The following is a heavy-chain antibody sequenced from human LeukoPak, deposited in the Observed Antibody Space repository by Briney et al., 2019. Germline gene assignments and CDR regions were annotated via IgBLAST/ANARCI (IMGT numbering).Heavy chain of an antibody. Sequence: GGSLRLSCAASGFTFSSYAMSWVRQAPGKGLEWVSAICGSGGSTYYADSVKGRFTTSRDNSKNTLYLQMNSLRAEDTAVYYCAKDWVVRGVIIKDAFDIWGQGTMVTVSS. V-gene: IGHV3-23*01. J-gene: IGHJ3*02. CDR2: ICGSGGST. CDR3: AKDWVVRGVIIKDAFDI. D-gene: IGHD3-10*01. CDR1: GFTFSSYA.